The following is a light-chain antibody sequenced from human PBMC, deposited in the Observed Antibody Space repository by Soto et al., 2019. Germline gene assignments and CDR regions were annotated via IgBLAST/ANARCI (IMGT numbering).Light chain of an antibody. J-gene: IGKJ1*01. CDR3: QQYFSYPRT. Sequence: AIRMTQSPSSLSASTGDRVTITCRASQGISSYLAWYQQKPGKAPKLLIYAASTLQSGVPSRFSGSGSGTDFTLTIGCLQSEDFSSYYCQQYFSYPRTFGKGTRVDI. V-gene: IGKV1-8*01. CDR1: QGISSY. CDR2: AAS.